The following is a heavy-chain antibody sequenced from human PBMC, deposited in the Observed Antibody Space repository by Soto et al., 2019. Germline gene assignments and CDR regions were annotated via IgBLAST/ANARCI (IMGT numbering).Heavy chain of an antibody. CDR3: ARSYMTTVTTGQNWFDP. J-gene: IGHJ5*02. CDR1: DGSISSGGYY. V-gene: IGHV4-31*03. D-gene: IGHD4-4*01. Sequence: PSETLSLTCTVSDGSISSGGYYWSWIRQHPGKGLEWIGYIYYSGSTYYNPSLKSRVTISVDTSKNQFSLKLSSVTAADTAVYYCARSYMTTVTTGQNWFDPWGQGTLVTVSS. CDR2: IYYSGST.